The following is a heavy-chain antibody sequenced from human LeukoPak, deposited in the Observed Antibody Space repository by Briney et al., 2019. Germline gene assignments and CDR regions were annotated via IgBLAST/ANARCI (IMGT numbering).Heavy chain of an antibody. CDR2: MNPNTGRT. CDR3: ARIGMVRGVLYGMDV. D-gene: IGHD3-10*01. Sequence: GASVKVSCKASRYTFTSYDINWAREAAGQGLEWMGWMNPNTGRTGFAQKFQGRLTMTRDTSISTAYMELSSLRSEDTAVYYCARIGMVRGVLYGMDVWGQGTTVTVS. V-gene: IGHV1-8*01. J-gene: IGHJ6*02. CDR1: RYTFTSYD.